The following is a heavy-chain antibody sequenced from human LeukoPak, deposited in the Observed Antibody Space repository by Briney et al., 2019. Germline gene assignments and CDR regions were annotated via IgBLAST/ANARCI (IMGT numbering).Heavy chain of an antibody. CDR3: ARGGDYGDLRYFDY. V-gene: IGHV4-59*01. J-gene: IGHJ4*02. CDR1: GGSISTYY. D-gene: IGHD4-17*01. Sequence: SETLSLTCTVSGGSISTYYWSWVRQPPGKGLEWTGYVYSSGSTIYIPSLKSRVTISVDTSKNPFSLKVTSVTAADTAVYYCARGGDYGDLRYFDYWGQGTLVTVSS. CDR2: VYSSGST.